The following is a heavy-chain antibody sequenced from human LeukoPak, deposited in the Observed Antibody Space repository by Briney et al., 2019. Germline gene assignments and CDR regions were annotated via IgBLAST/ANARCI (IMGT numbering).Heavy chain of an antibody. CDR1: GFTFSSYA. D-gene: IGHD7-27*01. V-gene: IGHV3-23*01. CDR2: IRVGGEI. J-gene: IGHJ4*02. CDR3: AKGAGDTGYYFDY. Sequence: GGSLRLSCAASGFTFSSYAMNWVRQAPGKGLEWVSGIRVGGEIYYADSVKGRFTISRDNSENTLYLQMSGLRAEDTAVYHCAKGAGDTGYYFDYWGQGTPVTVSS.